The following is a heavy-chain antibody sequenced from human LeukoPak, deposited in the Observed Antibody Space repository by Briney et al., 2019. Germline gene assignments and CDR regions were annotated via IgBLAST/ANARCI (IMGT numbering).Heavy chain of an antibody. D-gene: IGHD2-2*01. Sequence: PGGSLRLSCAASGFTFSSYGMHWVREAPGKGLEWGGVIWYDGSNKYYADSVKGRFTISRDNSKSTLYLQMNSLRAEDTAVYYCARDRESAAVVPAATGIDYWGQGTLVTVSS. CDR3: ARDRESAAVVPAATGIDY. V-gene: IGHV3-33*01. CDR1: GFTFSSYG. CDR2: IWYDGSNK. J-gene: IGHJ4*02.